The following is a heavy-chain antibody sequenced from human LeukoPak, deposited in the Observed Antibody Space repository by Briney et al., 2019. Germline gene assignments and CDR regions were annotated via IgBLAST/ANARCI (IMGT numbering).Heavy chain of an antibody. CDR2: INHSGST. CDR3: ARDCGGYVDY. V-gene: IGHV4-34*01. D-gene: IGHD2-21*01. J-gene: IGHJ4*02. CDR1: GGSFSGYY. Sequence: PSETLSLTCAVYGGSFSGYYWSWIRQPPGKGLEWIGEINHSGSTNYNPSLKSRVTISVDTSKNQFSLKLSSVTAADTAVYYCARDCGGYVDYWGQGTLVTVSS.